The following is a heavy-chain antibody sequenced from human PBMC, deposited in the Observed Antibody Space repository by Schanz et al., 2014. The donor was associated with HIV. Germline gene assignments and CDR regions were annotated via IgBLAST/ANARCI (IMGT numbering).Heavy chain of an antibody. J-gene: IGHJ4*02. Sequence: EVQLVESGGGLVKPGGSLRLSCAGSGFTFSTYSMNWVRRAPGKGLEWVSAISSGNRYIYYADSVKGRFTISRDNAKNSLYLQMTSLRAEDTAIYYCATMTQGFDSWGQGTLVTVSS. CDR3: ATMTQGFDS. V-gene: IGHV3-21*04. CDR2: ISSGNRYI. D-gene: IGHD3-22*01. CDR1: GFTFSTYS.